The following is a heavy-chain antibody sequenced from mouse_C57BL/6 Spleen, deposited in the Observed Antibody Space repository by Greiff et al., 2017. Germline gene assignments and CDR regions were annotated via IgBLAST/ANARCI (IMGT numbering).Heavy chain of an antibody. CDR3: ARSDYDYDYFDY. Sequence: QVQLQQPGAELVMPGASVKLSCKASGYTFTSYWMHWVKQRPGQGLEWIGEIDPSDSYTNYNQKFKGKSTLTVDKSSSTAYMQLSSLTSEDSAVYYCARSDYDYDYFDYWGQGTTLTVSS. CDR1: GYTFTSYW. J-gene: IGHJ2*01. CDR2: IDPSDSYT. D-gene: IGHD2-4*01. V-gene: IGHV1-69*01.